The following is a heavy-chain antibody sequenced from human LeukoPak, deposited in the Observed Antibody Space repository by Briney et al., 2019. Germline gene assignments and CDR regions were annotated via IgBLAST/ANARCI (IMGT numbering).Heavy chain of an antibody. CDR1: GGSISSYY. Sequence: SETLSLTCTVSGGSISSYYWSWIRQPAGKGLEWIGRIYTSGSTNYNPSLKSRVTMSVDTSKNQFSLKLSSVTAADTAVYYCARDGRGKCSSTSCYTNWFDPWGQGTLVTVSS. J-gene: IGHJ5*02. D-gene: IGHD2-2*02. CDR3: ARDGRGKCSSTSCYTNWFDP. CDR2: IYTSGST. V-gene: IGHV4-4*07.